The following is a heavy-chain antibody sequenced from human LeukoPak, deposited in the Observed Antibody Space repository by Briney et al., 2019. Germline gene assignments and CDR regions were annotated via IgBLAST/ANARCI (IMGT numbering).Heavy chain of an antibody. CDR1: GFTFSSYS. V-gene: IGHV3-21*01. CDR3: ARENTLQYNFDY. Sequence: GGSLRLSCAASGFTFSSYSMTWVRQAPGKGLEWDSSISSSSSYIYYADSVKGRFTISRDNAKNLLYLQMNSLRAEDTAVYYCARENTLQYNFDYWGQGTLVTVSS. D-gene: IGHD5-24*01. J-gene: IGHJ4*02. CDR2: ISSSSSYI.